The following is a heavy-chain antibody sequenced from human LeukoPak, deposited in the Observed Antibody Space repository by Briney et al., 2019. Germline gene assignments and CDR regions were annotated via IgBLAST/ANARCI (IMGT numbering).Heavy chain of an antibody. CDR1: GFTFAAYG. CDR3: ARVGLFSSSWYDYYYMDV. CDR2: INWNGGST. Sequence: GGPLRLSCAASGFTFAAYGMSWVRQAPGKGLEWVSGINWNGGSTGYADSVKGRFTISRDNAKNSLYLQMNSLRAEDTALYHCARVGLFSSSWYDYYYMDVWGKGTTVTISS. D-gene: IGHD6-13*01. J-gene: IGHJ6*03. V-gene: IGHV3-20*01.